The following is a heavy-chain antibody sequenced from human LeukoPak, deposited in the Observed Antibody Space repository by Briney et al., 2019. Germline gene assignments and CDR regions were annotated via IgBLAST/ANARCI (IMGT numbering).Heavy chain of an antibody. CDR1: GGSISSYY. CDR3: ARADYGDFDY. V-gene: IGHV4-59*01. J-gene: IGHJ4*02. Sequence: SETLSLTCTVSGGSISSYYWSWIRQPPGKGLEWIGYIYYSGSTNYNPSLKSRVAISVDTSKNQFSLKLSSVTAADTAVYYCARADYGDFDYWGQGTLVTVSS. D-gene: IGHD4-17*01. CDR2: IYYSGST.